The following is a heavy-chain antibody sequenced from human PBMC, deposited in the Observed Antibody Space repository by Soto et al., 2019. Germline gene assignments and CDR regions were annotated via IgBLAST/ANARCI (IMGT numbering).Heavy chain of an antibody. Sequence: GGSLRLSCAASGFTFSDYYRSWIRQAPGKGLEWVSYISSSGSTIYYADSVKGRFTISRDNAKNSLYLQMNSLRAEDTAVYYCAGTLTTVTLFDYWGQGTLVTVSS. CDR3: AGTLTTVTLFDY. J-gene: IGHJ4*02. CDR1: GFTFSDYY. D-gene: IGHD4-4*01. CDR2: ISSSGSTI. V-gene: IGHV3-11*01.